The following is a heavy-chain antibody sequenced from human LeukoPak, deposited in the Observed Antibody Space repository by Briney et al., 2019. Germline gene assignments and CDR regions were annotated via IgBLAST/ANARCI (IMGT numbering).Heavy chain of an antibody. V-gene: IGHV4-59*08. Sequence: SSETLSLTCTVSVDSIYSYYWSWIRQPPGKGLEWIGYIYFNGNTNYNPSLKSRVTISVDTSKNHFSLRLSSVTAADTAVYYCARHRDMTTVTRTTDAFDIWGQGTMVTVSS. J-gene: IGHJ3*02. CDR2: IYFNGNT. CDR1: VDSIYSYY. CDR3: ARHRDMTTVTRTTDAFDI. D-gene: IGHD4-17*01.